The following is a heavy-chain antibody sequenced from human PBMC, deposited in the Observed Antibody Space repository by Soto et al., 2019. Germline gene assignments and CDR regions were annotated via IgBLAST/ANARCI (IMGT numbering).Heavy chain of an antibody. CDR2: IYYSGST. CDR1: GGSISSGGYY. J-gene: IGHJ6*02. D-gene: IGHD3-10*01. V-gene: IGHV4-31*03. Sequence: QVQLQESGPGLVKPSQTLSLTCTVSGGSISSGGYYWSWIRQHPGKGLEGIGYIYYSGSTYYNPSLKSRVTISVDTSKNQFSLKLSSVTAADTAVYYCARDPKGAMVRGVNSGMDVWGQGTTVTVSS. CDR3: ARDPKGAMVRGVNSGMDV.